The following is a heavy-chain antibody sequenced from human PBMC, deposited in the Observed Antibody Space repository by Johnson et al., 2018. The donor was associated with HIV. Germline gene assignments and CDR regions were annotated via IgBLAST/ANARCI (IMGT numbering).Heavy chain of an antibody. D-gene: IGHD4-23*01. CDR1: GFTFSSYA. J-gene: IGHJ3*02. CDR2: ISSSGSTI. V-gene: IGHV3-48*01. CDR3: ARSSTVVTPHDI. Sequence: VQLVESGGGLVQPGGSLRLSCAASGFTFSSYAMSWVRQAPGKGLEWVSYISSSGSTIYYADSVKGRFTISRDNSKNTLYLQMNSLRAEDTAVYYCARSSTVVTPHDIWGQGTMVTVSS.